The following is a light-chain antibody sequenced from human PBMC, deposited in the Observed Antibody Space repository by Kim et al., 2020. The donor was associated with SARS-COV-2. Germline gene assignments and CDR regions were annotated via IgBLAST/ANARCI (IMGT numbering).Light chain of an antibody. V-gene: IGKV3-11*01. CDR3: QQRANWAVT. Sequence: EIVLTQSPATLSLSPGERATLSCRASQSVGNYLAWYQQKPGQAPRPLIYDASRRATGIPARFSSTWSGTDFTLTISSIGPEDFAVYYWQQRANWAVTFGGGTKVDIK. CDR1: QSVGNY. J-gene: IGKJ4*01. CDR2: DAS.